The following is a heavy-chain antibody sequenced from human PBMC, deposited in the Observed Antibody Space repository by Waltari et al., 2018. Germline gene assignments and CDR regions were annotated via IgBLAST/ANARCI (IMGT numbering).Heavy chain of an antibody. V-gene: IGHV3-23*01. D-gene: IGHD6-13*01. J-gene: IGHJ5*02. Sequence: EVQLLESGGALVQPGGSLRLSCVVSGFTLSSYAMSWVRQVPGKGLEWVSAMSSDGTTDYADSVKGRFTISRDNSKNTLYLQMNSLRAEDTAVYYCAKEVWQQLVKLVGWFDPWGQGTLVTVSS. CDR1: GFTLSSYA. CDR2: MSSDGTT. CDR3: AKEVWQQLVKLVGWFDP.